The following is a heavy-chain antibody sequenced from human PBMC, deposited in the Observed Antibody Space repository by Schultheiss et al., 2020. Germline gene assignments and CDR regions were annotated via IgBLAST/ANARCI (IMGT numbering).Heavy chain of an antibody. Sequence: GGSLRLSCAASGFIFNNYAMTWVRQAPGKGLEWVSTISRSGTSTYYADSMKGRFTISRDNSKNTLYLEMNSLRADDTAVYYCAKDLWMEDYNWFDPWGQGTLVTVSS. V-gene: IGHV3-23*01. CDR2: ISRSGTST. CDR3: AKDLWMEDYNWFDP. CDR1: GFIFNNYA. D-gene: IGHD2/OR15-2a*01. J-gene: IGHJ5*02.